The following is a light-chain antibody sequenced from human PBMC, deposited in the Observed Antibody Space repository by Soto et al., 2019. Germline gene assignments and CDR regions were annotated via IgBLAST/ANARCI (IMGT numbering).Light chain of an antibody. V-gene: IGLV1-40*01. CDR2: SNI. J-gene: IGLJ3*02. CDR3: QSYDSSLGGSKGV. Sequence: QSVLTQPPSMSGAPGQRVTISCTGSSSDIGAGYDVHWYQQFPGTAPKLLIYSNINRPSAVPDRFSGSKSGTSASLAITGLQAEDEADYYCQSYDSSLGGSKGVFGGGTKLTVL. CDR1: SSDIGAGYD.